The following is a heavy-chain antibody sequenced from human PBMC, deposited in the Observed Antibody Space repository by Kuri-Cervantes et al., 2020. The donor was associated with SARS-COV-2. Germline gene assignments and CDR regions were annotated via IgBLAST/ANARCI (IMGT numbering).Heavy chain of an antibody. J-gene: IGHJ2*01. CDR3: ARDGQYYYDSSGYYSDWYFDL. V-gene: IGHV3-13*04. D-gene: IGHD3-22*01. CDR2: IGTAGDT. Sequence: GESLKISCAASGFTFSSYDMHWVRQATGKGLEWVSAIGTAGDTYYPGSVKGRSTISRENAKNSLYLQMNSLRAGGTAVYYCARDGQYYYDSSGYYSDWYFDLWGRGTLVTVSS. CDR1: GFTFSSYD.